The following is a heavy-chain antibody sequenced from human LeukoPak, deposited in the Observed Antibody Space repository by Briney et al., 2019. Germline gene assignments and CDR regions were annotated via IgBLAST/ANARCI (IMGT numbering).Heavy chain of an antibody. CDR3: ARRVWDDCNYYMDV. Sequence: PGESLKISWKGSGYRFTSYWIGGARQMPGKGLEWMGIIYPGDSDTRYSPCFQCQVTISAAKSSSNAYLQWSSLKASDTAMYYCARRVWDDCNYYMDVWGKGTTVTVSS. V-gene: IGHV5-51*01. J-gene: IGHJ6*03. CDR2: IYPGDSDT. CDR1: GYRFTSYW. D-gene: IGHD2-21*02.